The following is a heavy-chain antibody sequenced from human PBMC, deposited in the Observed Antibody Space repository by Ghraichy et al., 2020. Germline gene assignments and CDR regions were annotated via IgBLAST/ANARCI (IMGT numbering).Heavy chain of an antibody. J-gene: IGHJ6*02. CDR1: GFSFRHSW. D-gene: IGHD4-23*01. CDR3: ARGSTVIRFYYYNGMDV. V-gene: IGHV3-7*01. CDR2: IKMDGRDK. Sequence: GESLNISCAASGFSFRHSWMNWVRQAPGKGLEWLANIKMDGRDKDYVDSVKGRFAISRDNAQNSLYLQMNSLRDEDTAVYYCARGSTVIRFYYYNGMDVWGQGTTVTVSS.